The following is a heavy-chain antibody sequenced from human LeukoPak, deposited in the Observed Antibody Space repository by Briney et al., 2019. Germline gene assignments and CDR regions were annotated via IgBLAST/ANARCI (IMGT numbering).Heavy chain of an antibody. D-gene: IGHD6-13*01. CDR1: GFTFSNCW. V-gene: IGHV3-7*01. Sequence: GGSLRLSCAASGFTFSNCWMTWVRQAPGKGLEWVANIKQDGSATYYVDSVRGRFTISRDNSKNVYLQMSSLRVEDTAVYYCARGALGLTYSSSLYLGYHGLDVWGQGTTVIVSS. CDR2: IKQDGSAT. CDR3: ARGALGLTYSSSLYLGYHGLDV. J-gene: IGHJ6*02.